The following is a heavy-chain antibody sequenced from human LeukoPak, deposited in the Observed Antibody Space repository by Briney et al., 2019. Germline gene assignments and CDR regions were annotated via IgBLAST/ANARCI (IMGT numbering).Heavy chain of an antibody. D-gene: IGHD5-12*01. CDR3: ARGVATAVYFDY. CDR1: GGSISSGGYS. CDR2: IYYSGST. J-gene: IGHJ4*02. V-gene: IGHV4-61*08. Sequence: PSETLSLTCAVSGGSISSGGYSWSWIRQPPGKGLEWIGYIYYSGSTNYNPSLKSRVTISVDTSKNQFSLKLSSVTAADTAVYYCARGVATAVYFDYWGQGTLVTVSS.